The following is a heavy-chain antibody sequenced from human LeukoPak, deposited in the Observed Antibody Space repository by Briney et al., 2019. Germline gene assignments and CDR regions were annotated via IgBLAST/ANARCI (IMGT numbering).Heavy chain of an antibody. CDR2: ISSSSSYI. CDR3: ARARVTSIFYHDLDV. V-gene: IGHV3-21*04. J-gene: IGHJ6*02. CDR1: GFTFSSYS. Sequence: GGSLRLSCAASGFTFSSYSMNWVRQAPGKGLEWVSSISSSSSYIYYADSVKGRFTISRDNAKNSLYLQMNSLRAEDTALYYCARARVTSIFYHDLDVWGQGIMVTVSS. D-gene: IGHD4-17*01.